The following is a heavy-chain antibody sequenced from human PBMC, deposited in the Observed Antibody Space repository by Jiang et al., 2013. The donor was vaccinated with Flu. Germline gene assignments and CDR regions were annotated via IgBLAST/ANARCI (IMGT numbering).Heavy chain of an antibody. Sequence: VQLVESGGGLVKPGGSLRLSCAASGLTFSDYYMSWIRQAPGKGLEWVSYISTSSSYTNYADSVKGRFTVSRDNAKNSLYLQMNSLRAEDTAVYYCARDLPFAVGATSPYAFDIWAKGQWSPSLQ. J-gene: IGHJ3*02. CDR3: ARDLPFAVGATSPYAFDI. V-gene: IGHV3-11*06. CDR1: GLTFSDYY. D-gene: IGHD1-26*01. CDR2: ISTSSSYT.